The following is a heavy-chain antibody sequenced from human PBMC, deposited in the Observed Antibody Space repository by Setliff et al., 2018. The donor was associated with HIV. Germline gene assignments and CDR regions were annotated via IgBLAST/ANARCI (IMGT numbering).Heavy chain of an antibody. D-gene: IGHD7-27*01. CDR1: GYTFTDYF. CDR2: ISPYDLSE. Sequence: ASVKVSCKSSGYTFTDYFIHWVRQASGQGPEWMGWISPYDLSERTSQRFRGRITMTRDTSINTAYLDLSGLTSDDTAVYYCARQFSNSFDSWGQGTLVTVSS. V-gene: IGHV1-2*02. CDR3: ARQFSNSFDS. J-gene: IGHJ4*02.